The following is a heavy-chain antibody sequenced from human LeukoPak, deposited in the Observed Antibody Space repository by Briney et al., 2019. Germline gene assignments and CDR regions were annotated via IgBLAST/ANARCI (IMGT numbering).Heavy chain of an antibody. V-gene: IGHV4-30-2*01. CDR2: IYHSGST. CDR3: ARLSGNGNYFDD. D-gene: IGHD1-26*01. J-gene: IGHJ4*02. Sequence: SQTLSLTCTVSGGSISSGGYYWSWIRQPPGKGLEWIGYIYHSGSTYYNPSLKSRVTISVDRSKNQFSLKLSSVTAADTAVYYCARLSGNGNYFDDWGQGTLVTVSS. CDR1: GGSISSGGYY.